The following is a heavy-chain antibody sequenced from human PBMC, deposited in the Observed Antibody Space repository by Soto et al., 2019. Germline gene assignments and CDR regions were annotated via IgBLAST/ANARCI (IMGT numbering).Heavy chain of an antibody. CDR3: ASEVQNWFDP. CDR1: GYSISSGYY. CDR2: INHSGST. V-gene: IGHV4-38-2*01. J-gene: IGHJ5*02. Sequence: SETLSLTCAVSGYSISSGYYWGWIRQPPGKGLEWIASINHSGSTNYNPSLKSRVTISVDTSKNQFSLKLSSVTAADTAVYYCASEVQNWFDPWGQGTLVTVSS.